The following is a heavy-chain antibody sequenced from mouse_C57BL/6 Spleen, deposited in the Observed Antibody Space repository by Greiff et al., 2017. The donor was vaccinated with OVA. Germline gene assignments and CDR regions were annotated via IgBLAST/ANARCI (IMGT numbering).Heavy chain of an antibody. Sequence: QVQLQQPGAELVMPGASVKLSCKASGYTFTSYWMHWVKQRPGQGLEWIGEIDPSDSYTNYNQKFKGKSTLTVDKSSSTAYMQLSSLTSEDSAVYYCARIGTGTGYAMDYWGQGTSVTVSS. CDR3: ARIGTGTGYAMDY. J-gene: IGHJ4*01. CDR2: IDPSDSYT. V-gene: IGHV1-69*01. CDR1: GYTFTSYW. D-gene: IGHD2-14*01.